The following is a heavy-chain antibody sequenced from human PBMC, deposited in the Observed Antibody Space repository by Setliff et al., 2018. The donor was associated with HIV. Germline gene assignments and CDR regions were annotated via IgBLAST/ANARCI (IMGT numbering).Heavy chain of an antibody. CDR1: GYTFTSYG. Sequence: ASVKVSCKASGYTFTSYGISWVRQAPRQGLEWVGRISAFNGNINYAQKFQGRVTMTEDTSTDTAYMALSSLRSEDTAMYYCATSGFYDILTGPTPGVFDIWGQGTMVTVSS. V-gene: IGHV1-18*01. CDR2: ISAFNGNI. D-gene: IGHD3-9*01. CDR3: ATSGFYDILTGPTPGVFDI. J-gene: IGHJ3*02.